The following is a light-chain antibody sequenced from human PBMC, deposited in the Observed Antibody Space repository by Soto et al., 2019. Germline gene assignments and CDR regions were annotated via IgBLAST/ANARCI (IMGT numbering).Light chain of an antibody. Sequence: QSVLTQPASVSGSPGQSITISCSGTSSDVGDYYYVSWYQQYPGKAPKLLIYGVSDRPSGVSHRFSGSRSDSTASLTISGLQAEDEADYYCSSYTSSSTLMFGGVTKLTVL. J-gene: IGLJ3*02. V-gene: IGLV2-14*01. CDR2: GVS. CDR3: SSYTSSSTLM. CDR1: SSDVGDYYY.